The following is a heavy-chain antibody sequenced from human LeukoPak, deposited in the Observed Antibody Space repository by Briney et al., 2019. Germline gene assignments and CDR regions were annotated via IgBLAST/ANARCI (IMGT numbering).Heavy chain of an antibody. CDR2: VYSSGST. D-gene: IGHD6-19*01. Sequence: SETLSHTRTVSGGSLVKQYWSWIRQPPTKGLEWMGYVYSSGSTTYNPSLGSRVTISVDTSKNQFSLKLSSVTAADTAVYFCARVSLGQEQWVARAPNTFDIWGQGTMVAVSS. CDR1: GGSLVKQY. CDR3: ARVSLGQEQWVARAPNTFDI. J-gene: IGHJ3*02. V-gene: IGHV4-59*11.